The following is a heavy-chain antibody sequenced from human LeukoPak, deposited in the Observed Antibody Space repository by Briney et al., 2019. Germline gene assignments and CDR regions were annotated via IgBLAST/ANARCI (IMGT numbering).Heavy chain of an antibody. CDR2: INSDGSST. J-gene: IGHJ4*02. CDR3: VLTSDFLTGLIEGPMNKGFDY. Sequence: GGSLRLSCAASGFTFSGYLMHWVRQAPGKGLVWVSRINSDGSSTSYADSVKGRFTISRDNSKNTLYLQMSSLRAEDTAVYYCVLTSDFLTGLIEGPMNKGFDYWGQGTLVTVSS. CDR1: GFTFSGYL. V-gene: IGHV3-74*01. D-gene: IGHD3-9*01.